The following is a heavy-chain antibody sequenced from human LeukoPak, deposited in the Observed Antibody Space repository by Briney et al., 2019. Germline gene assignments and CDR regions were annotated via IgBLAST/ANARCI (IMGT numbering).Heavy chain of an antibody. CDR3: ARDKEWELAYFDY. CDR2: IKQDGSEK. CDR1: GFTYSNYA. Sequence: GGSLRLSCAASGFTYSNYAMSWVRQAPGKGLEWVANIKQDGSEKYYVDSVKGRFTISRDNAKNSLYLQMNSLRAEDTAVYYCARDKEWELAYFDYWGQGTLVTVSS. V-gene: IGHV3-7*01. D-gene: IGHD1-26*01. J-gene: IGHJ4*02.